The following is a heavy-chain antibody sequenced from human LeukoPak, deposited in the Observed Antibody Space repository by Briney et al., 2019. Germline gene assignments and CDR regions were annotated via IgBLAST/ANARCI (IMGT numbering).Heavy chain of an antibody. V-gene: IGHV4-34*01. Sequence: SETLSLTCAVTGVSFSGYSWTWVRQAPGEGLEWIGEINHNGGTNHNPSLVSRVIMSVDTANYQFSLKVSSGTAADTAVYYCARDGGLNPNFDYWGQGTLVTVSS. J-gene: IGHJ4*02. CDR2: INHNGGT. D-gene: IGHD2-15*01. CDR3: ARDGGLNPNFDY. CDR1: GVSFSGYS.